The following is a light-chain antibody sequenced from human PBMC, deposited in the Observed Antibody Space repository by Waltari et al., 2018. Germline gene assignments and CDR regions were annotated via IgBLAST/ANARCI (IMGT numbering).Light chain of an antibody. Sequence: SSALTLDPTMSVDLGQTVRIKCQAGSLRTYYGSWCRQKPGQATILVIYGKNNRPSGIPDRFSASSSGNTASLTITGAQAEDEAVYYCNSRDISGDVIFGGGTKLTVL. CDR1: SLRTYY. V-gene: IGLV3-19*01. CDR3: NSRDISGDVI. J-gene: IGLJ2*01. CDR2: GKN.